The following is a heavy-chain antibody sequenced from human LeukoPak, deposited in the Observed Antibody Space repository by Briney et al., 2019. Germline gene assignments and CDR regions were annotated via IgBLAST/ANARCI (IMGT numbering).Heavy chain of an antibody. CDR2: IYYSGST. V-gene: IGHV4-59*08. Sequence: SSETLSLTCTVSGGSISSYYWSWIRQPPGKGLEWIGYIYYSGSTNYNPSLKSRVTISVDTSKNQFSLKLSSVTAADTAVYYCARVNTQGVPSPWGQGILVTASS. J-gene: IGHJ5*02. CDR3: ARVNTQGVPSP. CDR1: GGSISSYY. D-gene: IGHD2-15*01.